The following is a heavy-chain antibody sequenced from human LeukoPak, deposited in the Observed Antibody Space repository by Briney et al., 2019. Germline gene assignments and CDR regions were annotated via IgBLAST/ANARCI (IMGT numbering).Heavy chain of an antibody. D-gene: IGHD3-22*01. CDR3: ARDVRGYYYLDY. Sequence: ASVKVSCKASGYTFTSYAMHWVRQAPGQRLEWMGWINAGNGNTKYSQKFQGRVTITRDTSASTAYMELSSLRSEDTAVYYCARDVRGYYYLDYWGQGTLVTVSS. J-gene: IGHJ4*02. V-gene: IGHV1-3*01. CDR1: GYTFTSYA. CDR2: INAGNGNT.